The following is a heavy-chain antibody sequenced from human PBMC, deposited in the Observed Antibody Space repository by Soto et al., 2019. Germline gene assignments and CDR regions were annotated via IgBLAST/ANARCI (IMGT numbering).Heavy chain of an antibody. CDR1: GFTFSTYA. Sequence: PGGSLRLSCAASGFTFSTYAISWVRQAPGRGLEWVSVISGSGATTYYADSVKGRFTISRDNSKNTLYLQMNSLRAEDTAVYYCAKVSPFHYASGNYWFDPWGQGTLVTVSS. CDR2: ISGSGATT. J-gene: IGHJ5*02. CDR3: AKVSPFHYASGNYWFDP. V-gene: IGHV3-23*01. D-gene: IGHD3-10*01.